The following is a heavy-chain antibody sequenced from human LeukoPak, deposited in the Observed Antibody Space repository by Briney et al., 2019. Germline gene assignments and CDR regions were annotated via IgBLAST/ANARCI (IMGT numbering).Heavy chain of an antibody. CDR3: ARSPLDITMIVVVITAPLGYSFDY. CDR1: GFTFNNYW. J-gene: IGHJ4*02. V-gene: IGHV3-7*01. CDR2: IKQDGSEK. D-gene: IGHD3-22*01. Sequence: GGSLRLSCAASGFTFNNYWMSWVRQAPGKGLNWVANIKQDGSEKYYVDSVKGRFTISRDNAKNSLYLQMNSLRAEHTAVYYCARSPLDITMIVVVITAPLGYSFDYWGQGTLVTVSS.